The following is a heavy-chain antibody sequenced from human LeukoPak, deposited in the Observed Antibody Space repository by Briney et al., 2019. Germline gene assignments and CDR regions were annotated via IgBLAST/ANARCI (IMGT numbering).Heavy chain of an antibody. D-gene: IGHD3-22*01. CDR1: GFTFSSYG. V-gene: IGHV3-30*02. Sequence: GGSLRLSCAASGFTFSSYGMHWVRQAPGKGLEWVAFIRYDGSNKYYADSVKGRFTISRDNSKNTLYLQMNSLRAEDTAVYYCAKDLAYYYDSSGYYGLDYWGQGTLVTVSS. J-gene: IGHJ4*02. CDR3: AKDLAYYYDSSGYYGLDY. CDR2: IRYDGSNK.